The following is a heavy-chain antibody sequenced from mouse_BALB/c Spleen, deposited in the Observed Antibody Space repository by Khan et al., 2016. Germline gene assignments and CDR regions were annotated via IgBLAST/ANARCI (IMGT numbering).Heavy chain of an antibody. J-gene: IGHJ3*01. CDR2: IHYSGST. CDR3: ARDYYGWFAY. V-gene: IGHV3-1*02. Sequence: EVQLQESGPDLVKPSQSLSLTCTVTDYSITSGYSWHWIRQFPENKLEWMGYIHYSGSTNYHPSLKSRISITRDISKNQFFLQLISVTTEDTATYYCARDYYGWFAYWGQGTLVTVSA. CDR1: DYSITSGYS. D-gene: IGHD1-1*01.